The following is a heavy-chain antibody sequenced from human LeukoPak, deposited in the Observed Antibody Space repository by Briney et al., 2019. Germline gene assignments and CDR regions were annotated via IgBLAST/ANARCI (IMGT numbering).Heavy chain of an antibody. Sequence: GGSLRLSCAASGFTFSSYAMSSVRQAPGEGLEWVSAISGSGGSTYYADSVKGRFTISRDNSKNTLYLQMNSLTAEDTAVYYCAKDRLELRFQPNFDYWGQGTLVTVSS. V-gene: IGHV3-23*01. D-gene: IGHD1-7*01. CDR1: GFTFSSYA. J-gene: IGHJ4*02. CDR3: AKDRLELRFQPNFDY. CDR2: ISGSGGST.